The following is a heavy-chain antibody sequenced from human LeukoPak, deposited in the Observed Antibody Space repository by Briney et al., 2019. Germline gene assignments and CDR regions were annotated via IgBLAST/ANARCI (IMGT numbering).Heavy chain of an antibody. Sequence: GGSLRLSCAASGFTFSSYSMNWVRQAPGKGLEWVSSISSSSSYIYYADSVKGRFTISRDNAKNSLYLQMNSLRAEDTAVYYCARARGSSSWSDAFDIWGQGTMVTVSS. CDR2: ISSSSSYI. CDR3: ARARGSSSWSDAFDI. D-gene: IGHD6-13*01. V-gene: IGHV3-21*01. CDR1: GFTFSSYS. J-gene: IGHJ3*02.